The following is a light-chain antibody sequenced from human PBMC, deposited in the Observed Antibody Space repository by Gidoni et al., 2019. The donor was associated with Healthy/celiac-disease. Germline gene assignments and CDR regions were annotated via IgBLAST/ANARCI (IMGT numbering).Light chain of an antibody. J-gene: IGLJ3*02. V-gene: IGLV1-47*01. CDR2: RNN. CDR1: SSNIGSNY. CDR3: AAWDDSLSGRV. Sequence: QSVLTQPPSASATPGQRVTISGSGSSSNIGSNYVYWYQQLPVTAPKLLIYRNNQRPSGVPDRFSGSKSGTSASLAISGLRSEDEADYYCAAWDDSLSGRVFGGGTKLTVL.